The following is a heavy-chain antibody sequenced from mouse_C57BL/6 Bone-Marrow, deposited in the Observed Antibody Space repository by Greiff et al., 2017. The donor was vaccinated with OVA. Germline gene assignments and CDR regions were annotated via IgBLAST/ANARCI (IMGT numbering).Heavy chain of an antibody. CDR2: IRTGGSYT. D-gene: IGHD1-1*01. J-gene: IGHJ2*01. CDR1: GFTFSSYG. V-gene: IGHV5-6*01. CDR3: ARHGGRTVFDF. Sequence: EVKLVQSGGDLVKPGGSLKLSCAASGFTFSSYGMSWVRQTPGKSLEWVATIRTGGSYTKYPDSVKGRFTMSRDNANNTLYLQMSSLTSEDTAMYYCARHGGRTVFDFGCRGTALTVSS.